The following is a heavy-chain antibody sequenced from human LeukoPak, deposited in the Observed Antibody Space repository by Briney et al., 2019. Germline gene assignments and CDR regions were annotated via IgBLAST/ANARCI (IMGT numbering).Heavy chain of an antibody. CDR3: AKGHCSGGSCYSGPS. V-gene: IGHV3-21*04. J-gene: IGHJ5*02. CDR2: ISSGSSYI. CDR1: GFAFSYYS. D-gene: IGHD2-15*01. Sequence: GGSLRLSCAASGFAFSYYSLSWVRQAPGKGLEWVSSISSGSSYIFYADSVKGRFTTSRDNAKNSLYLLMNSLRAEDTAVYYCAKGHCSGGSCYSGPSWGQGTLVTVSS.